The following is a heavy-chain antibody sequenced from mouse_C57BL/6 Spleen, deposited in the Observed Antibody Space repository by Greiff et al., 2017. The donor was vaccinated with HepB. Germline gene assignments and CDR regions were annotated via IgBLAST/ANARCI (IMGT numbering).Heavy chain of an antibody. D-gene: IGHD1-1*01. Sequence: VHVKQSGAELVKPGASVKLSCTASGFNIKDYYMHWVKQRTEQGLEWIGRIDPEDGETKYAPKFQGKATITADTSSNTAYLQLSSLTSEDTAVYYCARNYGSSYDWFAYWGQGTLVTVSA. V-gene: IGHV14-2*01. CDR1: GFNIKDYY. CDR2: IDPEDGET. CDR3: ARNYGSSYDWFAY. J-gene: IGHJ3*01.